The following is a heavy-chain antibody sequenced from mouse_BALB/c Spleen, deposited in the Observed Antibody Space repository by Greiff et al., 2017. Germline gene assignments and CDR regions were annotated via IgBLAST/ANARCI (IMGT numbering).Heavy chain of an antibody. V-gene: IGHV14-3*02. CDR3: ARSDYRYDAWFAY. J-gene: IGHJ3*01. CDR2: IDPANGNT. CDR1: GFNIKDTY. Sequence: EVKLMESGAELVKPGASVKLSCTASGFNIKDTYMHWVKQRPEQGLEWIGRIDPANGNTKYDPKFQGKATITADTSSNTAYLQLSSLTSEDTAVYYCARSDYRYDAWFAYWGQGTLVTVSA. D-gene: IGHD2-14*01.